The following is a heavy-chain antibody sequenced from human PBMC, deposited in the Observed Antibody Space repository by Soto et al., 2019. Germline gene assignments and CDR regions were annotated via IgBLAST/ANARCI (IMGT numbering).Heavy chain of an antibody. V-gene: IGHV4-59*01. CDR2: IYASGAT. D-gene: IGHD3-10*01. CDR3: ARSHSFDGSIYHYYFDF. Sequence: SETLSLTCTVSGGSISTYYWSWIRQPPGGSLEWIGYIYASGATTYNPSLESRVTMSVDMPNNEFSLELTSLTAADTAVYYCARSHSFDGSIYHYYFDFWGQGTLVTVSS. J-gene: IGHJ4*02. CDR1: GGSISTYY.